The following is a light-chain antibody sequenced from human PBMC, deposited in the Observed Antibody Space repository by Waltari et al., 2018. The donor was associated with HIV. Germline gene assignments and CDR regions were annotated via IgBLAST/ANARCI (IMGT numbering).Light chain of an antibody. Sequence: QSVLTQPPSVSAAPGQKVTISCSGSSSNIGNNYVSWYQQPPGTAPKLLIYDNNKRPSGRPDRFSGAKSCTSATLGITGLQTGDEADYYCGTWDSSLSAVVFGGGTKLTVL. CDR1: SSNIGNNY. CDR2: DNN. CDR3: GTWDSSLSAVV. V-gene: IGLV1-51*01. J-gene: IGLJ2*01.